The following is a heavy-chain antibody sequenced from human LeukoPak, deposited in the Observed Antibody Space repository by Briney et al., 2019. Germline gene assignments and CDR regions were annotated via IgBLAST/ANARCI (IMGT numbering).Heavy chain of an antibody. CDR2: IYYSGST. CDR3: ARIRMGTIRFLEWSFDY. V-gene: IGHV4-61*01. CDR1: GGSISSSSYY. J-gene: IGHJ4*02. Sequence: SETLSLTCTVSGGSISSSSYYWSWIRQPPGKGLEWIGYIYYSGSTNYNPSLKSRVTISVDTSKNQFSLKLSSVTAADTAVYYCARIRMGTIRFLEWSFDYWGQGTLVTVSS. D-gene: IGHD3-3*01.